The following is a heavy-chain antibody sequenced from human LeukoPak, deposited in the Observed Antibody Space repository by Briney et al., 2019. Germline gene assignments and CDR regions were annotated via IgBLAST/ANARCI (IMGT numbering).Heavy chain of an antibody. J-gene: IGHJ4*02. Sequence: GGSLRLSCAASAFTFSSYGMNWVRQAPGKGLEWVSAISGSSSSIFYADSVKGRFTISRDNAKNSLYLHMNSLRAEDTAVHYCAKGLGGAKHYWGQGTLVTVSS. D-gene: IGHD1-26*01. V-gene: IGHV3-23*01. CDR1: AFTFSSYG. CDR2: ISGSSSSI. CDR3: AKGLGGAKHY.